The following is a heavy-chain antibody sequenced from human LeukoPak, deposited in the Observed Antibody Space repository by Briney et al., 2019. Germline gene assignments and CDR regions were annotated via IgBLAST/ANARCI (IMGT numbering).Heavy chain of an antibody. CDR2: ISVYNGNT. Sequence: VKVSCKASGYTFANFGITWVRQAPGQGLEWMGWISVYNGNTNYAQNLQGRVTLTTDTSTSTAYMEPRSLRSDDTALYYCARTCSSSSCYMVHWGQGTLVTVSS. D-gene: IGHD2-2*02. J-gene: IGHJ4*02. CDR3: ARTCSSSSCYMVH. CDR1: GYTFANFG. V-gene: IGHV1-18*01.